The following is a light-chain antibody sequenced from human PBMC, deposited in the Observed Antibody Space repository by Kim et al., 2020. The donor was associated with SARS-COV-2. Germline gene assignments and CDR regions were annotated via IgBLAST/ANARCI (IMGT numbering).Light chain of an antibody. V-gene: IGKV3-15*01. CDR2: GAS. Sequence: SPGERATLSCRASQSVSSNLAWYQQKPGQAPRLLIYGASTRATGIPARFSGSGSGTEFTLTISSLQSEDFAVCYCQQYNNWPAWTFGQGTKVDIK. CDR3: QQYNNWPAWT. CDR1: QSVSSN. J-gene: IGKJ1*01.